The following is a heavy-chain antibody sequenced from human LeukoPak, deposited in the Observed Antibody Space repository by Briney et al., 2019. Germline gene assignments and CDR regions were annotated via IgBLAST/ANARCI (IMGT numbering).Heavy chain of an antibody. CDR2: INHSGST. Sequence: SETLSLTRAVYGGSFSGYYWSWIRQPPGKGLEWIGEINHSGSTNYNPSLKSRVTISVDTSKNQFSLKLSSVTAADTAVYYCARGLGTTVTTYSYFDYWGQGTLVTVSS. V-gene: IGHV4-34*01. CDR3: ARGLGTTVTTYSYFDY. CDR1: GGSFSGYY. J-gene: IGHJ4*02. D-gene: IGHD4-17*01.